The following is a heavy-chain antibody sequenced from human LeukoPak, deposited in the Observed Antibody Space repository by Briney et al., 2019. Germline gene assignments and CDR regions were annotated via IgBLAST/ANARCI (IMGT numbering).Heavy chain of an antibody. CDR2: ISSSSSYI. CDR3: ARDRIVVANYYYYYMDV. Sequence: GGSLRLSCAASGFTFSSYAMSWVRQAPGKGLEWVSSISSSSSYIYYADSVKGRFTISRDNAKNSLYLQMNSLRAEDTAVYYCARDRIVVANYYYYYMDVWGKGTTVTVSS. CDR1: GFTFSSYA. V-gene: IGHV3-21*01. J-gene: IGHJ6*03. D-gene: IGHD3-22*01.